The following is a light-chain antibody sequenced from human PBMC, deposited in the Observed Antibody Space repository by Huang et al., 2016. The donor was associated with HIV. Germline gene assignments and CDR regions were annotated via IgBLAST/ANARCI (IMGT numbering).Light chain of an antibody. V-gene: IGKV3-20*01. CDR1: QSVSSGY. Sequence: EIVLTQSPGTLSLSPGNRATLSCRASQSVSSGYLAWYQQKPGRAPSLLIHGASRRATGVPDRFSGSGSGTDFTLTISSLEPEDFAVYYCQQYGTSPLTFGGGTKVEIK. CDR2: GAS. CDR3: QQYGTSPLT. J-gene: IGKJ4*01.